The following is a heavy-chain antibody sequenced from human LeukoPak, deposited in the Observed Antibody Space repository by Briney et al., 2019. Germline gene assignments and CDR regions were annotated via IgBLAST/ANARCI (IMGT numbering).Heavy chain of an antibody. CDR3: ASISGYASGY. Sequence: LRLSCAASGFTFSSYAMSWVRQPPGKGLEWIGYIYYSGSTYYNPSLKSRVTISVDTSKNQFSLKLSSVTAADTAVYYCASISGYASGYWGQGTLVTVSS. D-gene: IGHD5-12*01. CDR2: IYYSGST. J-gene: IGHJ4*02. CDR1: GFTFSSYA. V-gene: IGHV4-30-4*08.